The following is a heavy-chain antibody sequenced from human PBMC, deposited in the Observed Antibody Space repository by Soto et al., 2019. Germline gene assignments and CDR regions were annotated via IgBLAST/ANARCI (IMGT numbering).Heavy chain of an antibody. V-gene: IGHV3-48*02. J-gene: IGHJ4*02. CDR3: ARSVEGQFDY. CDR2: ITSDTKTI. D-gene: IGHD6-19*01. CDR1: GFTFSVYS. Sequence: EVQLVESGGDLVQRGGSLRLSCVASGFTFSVYSMNWVRQAPGKGLEWFSYITSDTKTIKYADSVKGRFTISRDNAKNSVYLQMNSLRDEDTAVYYCARSVEGQFDYWGQGTVVTVSS.